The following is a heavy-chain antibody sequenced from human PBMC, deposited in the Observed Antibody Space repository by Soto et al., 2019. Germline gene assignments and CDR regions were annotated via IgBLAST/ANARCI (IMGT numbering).Heavy chain of an antibody. J-gene: IGHJ4*02. Sequence: PSETLSLTCTVSGGSISSYYWSWIRQPPGKGLEWIGYIYYSGSTNYNPSLKSRVTISVDTSKNQFSLKLSSVTAADTAVYYCARWVEPADISRLDYWGQGTMVTVSS. V-gene: IGHV4-59*01. CDR1: GGSISSYY. CDR2: IYYSGST. D-gene: IGHD2-2*01. CDR3: ARWVEPADISRLDY.